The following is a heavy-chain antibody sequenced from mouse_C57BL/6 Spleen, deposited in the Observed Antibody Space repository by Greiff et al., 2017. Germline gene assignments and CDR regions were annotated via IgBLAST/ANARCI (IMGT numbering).Heavy chain of an antibody. J-gene: IGHJ3*01. CDR1: GYSFTDYN. V-gene: IGHV1-39*01. D-gene: IGHD1-1*01. CDR2: INPNYGTT. CDR3: ATNYYGSSYPFAY. Sequence: VQLQQSGPELVKPGASVKISCKASGYSFTDYNMNWVKQSNGKSLEWIGVINPNYGTTSYNQKFKGKATLTVNQSSSTAYMQLNSLTSEDSAVYYCATNYYGSSYPFAYGGQGTLVTVSA.